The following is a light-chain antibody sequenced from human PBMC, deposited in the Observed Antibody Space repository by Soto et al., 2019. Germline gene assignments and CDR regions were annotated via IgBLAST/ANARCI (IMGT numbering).Light chain of an antibody. CDR1: QSVSGSC. J-gene: IGKJ3*01. Sequence: EIVLTQSPGTLSLSPGERATLSCRASQSVSGSCLAWYQQKPGQAPRLLTYGASSRATGIPDRFSGSGSGTDFNLTISRLEPEDFAVYYCQQYGSSPFTFGPGNKVDIK. CDR3: QQYGSSPFT. CDR2: GAS. V-gene: IGKV3-20*01.